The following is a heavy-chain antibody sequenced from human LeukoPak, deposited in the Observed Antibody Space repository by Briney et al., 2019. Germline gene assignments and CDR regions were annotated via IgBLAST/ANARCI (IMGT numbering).Heavy chain of an antibody. J-gene: IGHJ4*02. CDR2: TSHDGSDK. CDR3: ARGAITMVRGGVDS. V-gene: IGHV3-30*03. D-gene: IGHD3-10*01. Sequence: PGRSLRLSCAASGFTFSTYGMHWVRQAPGKGLEWVAMTSHDGSDKYYADSVKGRFTISRDNSKNTVYLQMNSLRAEDTAFYYCARGAITMVRGGVDSWGQGTLVTVSS. CDR1: GFTFSTYG.